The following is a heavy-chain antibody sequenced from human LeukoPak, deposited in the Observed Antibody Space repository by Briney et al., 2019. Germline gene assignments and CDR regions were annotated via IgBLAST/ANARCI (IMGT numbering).Heavy chain of an antibody. D-gene: IGHD3-10*01. Sequence: SETLSLTCTVSGGSVSADYWSWIRQAPGRTLEWIGYVGYTGRTSYNPSLKSRVTISVDPSTNQFSLRLASATAADTAVYYCAKETTMVPADDYFGPWGRGTLVTVSS. J-gene: IGHJ5*02. CDR1: GGSVSADY. CDR2: VGYTGRT. V-gene: IGHV4-59*02. CDR3: AKETTMVPADDYFGP.